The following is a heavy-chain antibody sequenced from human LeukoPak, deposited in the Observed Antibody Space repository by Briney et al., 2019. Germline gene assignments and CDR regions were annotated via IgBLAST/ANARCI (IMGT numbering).Heavy chain of an antibody. CDR3: ARGVVGTQRGGMDV. D-gene: IGHD2-2*01. CDR2: IYYSGSN. V-gene: IGHV4-31*03. J-gene: IGHJ6*03. CDR1: GGSISSGGYY. Sequence: PSQTLSLTCTVSGGSISSGGYYWSWIPQHPGQDLEWVGYIYYSGSNYYNPSLKTRLTISVDTDKNQFSLKLSSVTAADTAVYYCARGVVGTQRGGMDVWGKGTTVTVTS.